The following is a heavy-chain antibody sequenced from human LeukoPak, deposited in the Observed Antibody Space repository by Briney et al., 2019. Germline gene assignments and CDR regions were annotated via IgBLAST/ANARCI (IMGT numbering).Heavy chain of an antibody. CDR3: ARVMYYYHSSGSIAVYYFDY. CDR1: GFTFSSHW. CDR2: INSDGSTT. V-gene: IGHV3-74*01. D-gene: IGHD3-22*01. Sequence: GGSLRLSCAASGFTFSSHWMHWVRQAPGKGLVWVSRINSDGSTTSYADTVKGRFTISRDNAKNTLYLQMNSLRAEDTAVYYCARVMYYYHSSGSIAVYYFDYWGQGTLVTVSS. J-gene: IGHJ4*02.